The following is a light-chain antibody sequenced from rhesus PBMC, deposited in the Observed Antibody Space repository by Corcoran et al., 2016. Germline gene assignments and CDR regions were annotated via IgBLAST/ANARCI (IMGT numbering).Light chain of an antibody. CDR3: MQGIEFPYS. V-gene: IGKV2-104*02. Sequence: DIVMTQTPLSLTVTPGEPASISCRSSQSLLDSEDGNTYLDWYLQKPGQSPQLLFYEVSNRAAGVPDRCRGSGSDTDFTLKIRRVEAEDVGVYYCMQGIEFPYSFGQGTKVEIK. CDR2: EVS. CDR1: QSLLDSEDGNTY. J-gene: IGKJ2*01.